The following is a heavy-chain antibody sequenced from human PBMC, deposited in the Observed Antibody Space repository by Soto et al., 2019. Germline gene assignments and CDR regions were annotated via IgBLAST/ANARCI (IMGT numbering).Heavy chain of an antibody. Sequence: EGQLVESGGGLVQPGGSLRLSCAASGFTFSSYSMNWVRQAPGKGLEWVSYISGSSSMIYYADSVKGRFTISRDNAKNSLYLQMNSLRAEDTAVYYCARDLNPRQEMLYALLGYWGQGTLVTVSS. V-gene: IGHV3-48*01. J-gene: IGHJ4*02. CDR2: ISGSSSMI. D-gene: IGHD2-8*01. CDR3: ARDLNPRQEMLYALLGY. CDR1: GFTFSSYS.